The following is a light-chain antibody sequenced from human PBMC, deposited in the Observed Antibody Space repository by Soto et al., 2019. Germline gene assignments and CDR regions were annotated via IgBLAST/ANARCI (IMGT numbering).Light chain of an antibody. CDR1: QSISSSY. J-gene: IGKJ2*01. V-gene: IGKV3-20*01. CDR2: AAS. CDR3: QQYGSSSYT. Sequence: EIVLTQSPGTLSLSPGERATLSCRASQSISSSYLAWYQQKPGQAPRLLIYAASSRATGIPDRFSGSGSGTDFTLTISSLEPEDLAAYYCQQYGSSSYTFGQGTQLEIK.